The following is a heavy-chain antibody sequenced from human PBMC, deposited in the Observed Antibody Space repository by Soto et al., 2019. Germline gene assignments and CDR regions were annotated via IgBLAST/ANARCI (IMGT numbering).Heavy chain of an antibody. CDR2: ISTYSGDT. V-gene: IGHV1-18*01. CDR3: ARHHGPTTSENWFDP. Sequence: GAVQVSFKAAGYTFFTYDISWVRQAPGQRLEWMGWISTYSGDTKYAQKFQGRVTMTTDTSTTTAYLELRSLRSDDTAVYYCARHHGPTTSENWFDPWGQGTLVTVSS. D-gene: IGHD5-12*01. CDR1: GYTFFTYD. J-gene: IGHJ5*02.